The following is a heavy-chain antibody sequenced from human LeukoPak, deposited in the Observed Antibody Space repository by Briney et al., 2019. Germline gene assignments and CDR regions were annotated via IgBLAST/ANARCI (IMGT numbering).Heavy chain of an antibody. CDR3: AGLEYSSSSGFDY. J-gene: IGHJ4*02. D-gene: IGHD6-6*01. Sequence: KPGGSLRLSCAASGFTFSDYYMSWIRQAPGKWLEWVSYISSSGSTIYYADSVKGRFTISRDNAKNSLYLQMNSLRAEDTAVYYCAGLEYSSSSGFDYWGQGTLVTVSS. V-gene: IGHV3-11*04. CDR1: GFTFSDYY. CDR2: ISSSGSTI.